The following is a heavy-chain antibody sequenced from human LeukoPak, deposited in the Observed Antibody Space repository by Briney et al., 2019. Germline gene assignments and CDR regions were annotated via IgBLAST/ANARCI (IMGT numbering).Heavy chain of an antibody. D-gene: IGHD2-15*01. CDR1: GFTFSDYY. CDR2: ISSNGNTV. V-gene: IGHV3-11*01. J-gene: IGHJ4*02. Sequence: PGGSLGLSCAASGFTFSDYYMSWIRQAPGKGLEWVSYISSNGNTVYYADSVKGRFTISRDNAKNSLFLQMNSLRVEDTAVYYCASTAVVANDHWGQGTRVTVSS. CDR3: ASTAVVANDH.